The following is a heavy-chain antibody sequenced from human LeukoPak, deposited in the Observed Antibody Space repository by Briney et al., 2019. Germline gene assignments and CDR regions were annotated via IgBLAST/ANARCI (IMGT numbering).Heavy chain of an antibody. J-gene: IGHJ6*03. D-gene: IGHD5-24*01. CDR2: ISVYNGNT. CDR1: GYIFINYG. V-gene: IGHV1-18*01. Sequence: GASVKVSCKASGYIFINYGIRWVRQAPGQGLEGMGWISVYNGNTDYVQKLQSRVTMTTDTSTSTAYMELRSLRSDDTAVYYCARLQFGGSTPRYYYYYMDFWGKGTTVTVS. CDR3: ARLQFGGSTPRYYYYYMDF.